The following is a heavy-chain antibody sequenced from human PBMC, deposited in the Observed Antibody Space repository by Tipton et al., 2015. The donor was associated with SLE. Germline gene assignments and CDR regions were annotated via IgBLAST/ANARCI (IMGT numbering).Heavy chain of an antibody. D-gene: IGHD3-16*01. V-gene: IGHV4-34*01. CDR1: GGSFSGYY. Sequence: GLVKPSETLSLTCSIYGGSFSGYYWSWIRRPPGKGLEWIGETTHSGKTNYNPSLKSRVTISVDTSKNQFSLKLSSVTAADTAVYYCARVQAYEGFDPWGQGTLVTVSS. CDR2: TTHSGKT. CDR3: ARVQAYEGFDP. J-gene: IGHJ5*02.